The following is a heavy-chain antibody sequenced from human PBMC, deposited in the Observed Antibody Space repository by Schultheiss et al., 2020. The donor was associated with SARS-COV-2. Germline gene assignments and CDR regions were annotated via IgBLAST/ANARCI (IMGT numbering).Heavy chain of an antibody. CDR3: ARGRPDYGDYLHDY. V-gene: IGHV4-4*07. Sequence: SETLSLTCTVSGGSISSYYWSWIRQPAGKGLEWIGRIYTSGSTNYNPSLKSRVTISVDTSKNQFSLRLSSVTAADTAVYYCARGRPDYGDYLHDYWGQGTLVTVSS. J-gene: IGHJ4*02. CDR2: IYTSGST. D-gene: IGHD4-17*01. CDR1: GGSISSYY.